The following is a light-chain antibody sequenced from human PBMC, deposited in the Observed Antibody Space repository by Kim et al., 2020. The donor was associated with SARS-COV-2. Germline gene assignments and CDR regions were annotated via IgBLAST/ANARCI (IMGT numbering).Light chain of an antibody. V-gene: IGLV1-44*01. Sequence: QSVLTQPPSASGTPGQRVTFSCSGTSANIGSNSVNWYQQLPGTAPKLLMYSNNQRPSGVPDRFSGSKSGTSASLAISGLQIEDEADFYCAAWDDNLGGVVFGGGTQLTVL. CDR2: SNN. CDR3: AAWDDNLGGVV. J-gene: IGLJ2*01. CDR1: SANIGSNS.